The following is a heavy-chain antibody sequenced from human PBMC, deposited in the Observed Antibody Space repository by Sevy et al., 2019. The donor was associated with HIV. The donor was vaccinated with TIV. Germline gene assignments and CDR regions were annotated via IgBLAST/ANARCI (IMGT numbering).Heavy chain of an antibody. V-gene: IGHV1-69*13. J-gene: IGHJ4*02. CDR1: GGTFSSYA. CDR2: IIPIFGTA. CDR3: ARGLFTMVQGVIITTGIDY. Sequence: ASVKVSCKASGGTFSSYAISWVRQAPGQGLEWMGGIIPIFGTANYAQKFQGRVTITADESTSTAYMELSSLGSEDTAVYYCARGLFTMVQGVIITTGIDYWGQGTLVTVSS. D-gene: IGHD3-10*01.